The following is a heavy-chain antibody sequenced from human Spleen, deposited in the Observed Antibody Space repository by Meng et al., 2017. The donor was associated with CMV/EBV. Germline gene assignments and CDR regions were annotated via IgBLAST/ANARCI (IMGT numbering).Heavy chain of an antibody. CDR3: ARAPGGDFWSGYYQNYYYSGLDV. J-gene: IGHJ6*02. CDR1: GFTFGSYS. CDR2: IGRSSSDI. Sequence: GESLKISCEASGFTFGSYSMNWVRQAPGKGLEWVSSIGRSSSDIYYADSVRGRFTISREDAKSSLYLQMNSLRVDDTAVYYCARAPGGDFWSGYYQNYYYSGLDVWGQGTTVTVSS. D-gene: IGHD3-3*01. V-gene: IGHV3-21*06.